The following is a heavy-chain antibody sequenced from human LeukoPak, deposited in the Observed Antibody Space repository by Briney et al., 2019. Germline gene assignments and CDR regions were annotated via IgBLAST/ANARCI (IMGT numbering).Heavy chain of an antibody. CDR1: GFTFSSYA. V-gene: IGHV3-23*01. Sequence: GESLRLSCAASGFTFSSYAMTWVRQAPGKGLQWVSTIRATAGTTYYADSVQGRFTISRDNSKNTVFLQMNSLRAEDTAVYYCAKGGYTSHYDYWGQGTLVIVSS. J-gene: IGHJ4*02. D-gene: IGHD5-12*01. CDR3: AKGGYTSHYDY. CDR2: IRATAGTT.